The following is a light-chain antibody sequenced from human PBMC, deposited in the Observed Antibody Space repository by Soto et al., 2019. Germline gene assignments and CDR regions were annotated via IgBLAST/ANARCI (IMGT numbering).Light chain of an antibody. CDR2: AAS. Sequence: AIQMTQSPSSLSASVGDRVTISCRASQDIRNTLAWYQQKPGEAPKLLIFAASNLQSGVPSRFSGSGSVTDLTLAITGLQPEDFATYYCLQYYNFSWTFGKGTKVDIK. CDR1: QDIRNT. V-gene: IGKV1-6*01. J-gene: IGKJ1*01. CDR3: LQYYNFSWT.